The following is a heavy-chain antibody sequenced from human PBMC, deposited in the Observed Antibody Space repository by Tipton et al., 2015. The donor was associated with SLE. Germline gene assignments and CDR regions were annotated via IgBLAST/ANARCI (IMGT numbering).Heavy chain of an antibody. Sequence: QSGAEVKKPGASVKVSCRASGYTFTTYYIHWVRQAPGQGLEWMGIMNPSVGSTTYAQKFQGRVTMNRDTSTSTGYMELSSLRSEDTAVYYCARNWELYDAFDIWGQGTMVIVSS. D-gene: IGHD1-26*01. J-gene: IGHJ3*02. CDR2: MNPSVGST. CDR1: GYTFTTYY. V-gene: IGHV1-46*01. CDR3: ARNWELYDAFDI.